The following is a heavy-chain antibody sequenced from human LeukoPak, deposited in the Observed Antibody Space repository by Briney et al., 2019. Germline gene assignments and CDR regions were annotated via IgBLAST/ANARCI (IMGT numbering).Heavy chain of an antibody. CDR3: ARGLETITGANFDP. D-gene: IGHD1-14*01. V-gene: IGHV4-59*01. CDR1: GGSISNYY. CDR2: IYYSGTT. J-gene: IGHJ5*02. Sequence: SETLSLTCTVSGGSISNYYWNWIRQPPGKGLELIGYIYYSGTTNYNPSLKSRVSMSVDTSKNQFSLKLSSVTAADTAVYYCARGLETITGANFDPWGRGTLVTVSS.